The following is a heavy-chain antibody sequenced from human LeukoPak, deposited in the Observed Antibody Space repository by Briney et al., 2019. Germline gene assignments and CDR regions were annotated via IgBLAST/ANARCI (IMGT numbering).Heavy chain of an antibody. Sequence: SETLSLTCTVSGGSISSSSYYWGWIRQPPGKGLEWIGEINHSGSTNYNPSLKGRVTISVDTSKNQFSLKLSSVTAADTAVYYCARGEWRYFDWPYPAPNWFDPWGQGTLVTVSS. J-gene: IGHJ5*02. V-gene: IGHV4-39*07. CDR3: ARGEWRYFDWPYPAPNWFDP. D-gene: IGHD3-9*01. CDR2: INHSGST. CDR1: GGSISSSSYY.